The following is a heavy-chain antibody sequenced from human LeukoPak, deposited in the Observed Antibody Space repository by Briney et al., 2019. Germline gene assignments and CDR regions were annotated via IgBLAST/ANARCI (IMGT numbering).Heavy chain of an antibody. J-gene: IGHJ3*02. D-gene: IGHD3-22*01. CDR2: IYYSGST. Sequence: SETLSLTCTVSGGSISSGGYYWSWIRQHPGKGLEWIGYIYYSGSTYYNPSLKSRVTISVDTSKNQFSLKLSSVTAADTAVYYCAREFYYDSSGYYYGLEDAFGIWGQGTMVTVSS. CDR1: GGSISSGGYY. CDR3: AREFYYDSSGYYYGLEDAFGI. V-gene: IGHV4-31*03.